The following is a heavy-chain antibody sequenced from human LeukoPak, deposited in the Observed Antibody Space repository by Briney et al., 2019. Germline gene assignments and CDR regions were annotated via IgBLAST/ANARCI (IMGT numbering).Heavy chain of an antibody. CDR2: MNPNSGNT. CDR1: GYTFTSYD. CDR3: ARIAAAGNRRLSF. Sequence: ASVKVSCKASGYTFTSYDINWVRQATGQGLEWMGWMNPNSGNTGYAQKVQGRITMTRNTSISTAYMELSSLTSEDTAVYYCARIAAAGNRRLSFWGQGTLVTVSS. V-gene: IGHV1-8*01. J-gene: IGHJ4*02. D-gene: IGHD6-13*01.